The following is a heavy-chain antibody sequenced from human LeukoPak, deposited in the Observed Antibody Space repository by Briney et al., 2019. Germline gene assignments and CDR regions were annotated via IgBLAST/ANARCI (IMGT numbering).Heavy chain of an antibody. CDR1: GGSMSSYY. V-gene: IGHV4-59*01. J-gene: IGHJ4*02. CDR2: IYYSGST. CDR3: ARDHSYGLNFFDY. D-gene: IGHD5-18*01. Sequence: SQTLSLTCTVSGGSMSSYYWSWIRQPPGKGLEWIGYIYYSGSTNYNPSLKRRVTISVDASKNQFSLKLSSVTAADTAVYYCARDHSYGLNFFDYWGQGTLVTVSS.